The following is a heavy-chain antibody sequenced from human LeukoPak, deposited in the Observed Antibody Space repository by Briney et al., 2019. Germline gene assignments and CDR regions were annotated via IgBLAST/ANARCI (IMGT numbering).Heavy chain of an antibody. D-gene: IGHD3-22*01. V-gene: IGHV3-30-3*01. J-gene: IGHJ4*02. CDR3: AREACPYRLCYYDSSGYSLNYYFDY. CDR2: ISYDGSNK. Sequence: PGGSLRLSCAASGFTFSSYAMHWVRQARGKGLEWVAVISYDGSNKYYADSVKGRFTISRDNSKNTLYLQMNSLRAEDTAVYYCAREACPYRLCYYDSSGYSLNYYFDYWGQGTLVTVSS. CDR1: GFTFSSYA.